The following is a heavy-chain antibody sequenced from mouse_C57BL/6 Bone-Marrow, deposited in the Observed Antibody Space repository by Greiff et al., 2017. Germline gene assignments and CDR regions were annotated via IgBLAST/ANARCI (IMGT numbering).Heavy chain of an antibody. Sequence: VQLQQSGAELARPGASVKLSCKASGYTFTSYGLSWVKQRTGQGLEWIGEIYPRSGNTYYTEKFKGKATLAADKSSSTAYMELRSLTSEDSAVYFCARRSIDDGFAYWGQGTLVTVAA. V-gene: IGHV1-81*01. CDR2: IYPRSGNT. J-gene: IGHJ3*01. CDR1: GYTFTSYG. CDR3: ARRSIDDGFAY.